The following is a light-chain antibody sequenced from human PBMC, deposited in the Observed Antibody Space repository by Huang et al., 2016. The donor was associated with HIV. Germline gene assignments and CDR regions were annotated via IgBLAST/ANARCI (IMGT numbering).Light chain of an antibody. CDR1: QNILFSSTNMNY. CDR2: WAT. V-gene: IGKV4-1*01. CDR3: QQYYSTPCT. J-gene: IGKJ2*02. Sequence: IVMTQSPDSLTVSLGDRATFECRSSQNILFSSTNMNYLAWYQQKPGQSPKLLVYWATARESGVPDRFSGSGSETDFTLTIDNVKAEDVAIYYCQQYYSTPCTFGQGTRLEI.